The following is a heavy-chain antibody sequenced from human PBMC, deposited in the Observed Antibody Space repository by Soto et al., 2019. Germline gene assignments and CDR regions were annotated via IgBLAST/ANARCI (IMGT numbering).Heavy chain of an antibody. J-gene: IGHJ6*03. V-gene: IGHV4-59*01. Sequence: SETLSLTCTVSGGSISSYYWSWIRQPPGKGLEWIGYIYYRGSTNYNPSLKSRVTISVDTSKNQFSLKLSSVTAADTAVYYCARRMEYSSSSSHYYYYYMDVWGKGTTVTVSS. CDR1: GGSISSYY. CDR2: IYYRGST. D-gene: IGHD6-6*01. CDR3: ARRMEYSSSSSHYYYYYMDV.